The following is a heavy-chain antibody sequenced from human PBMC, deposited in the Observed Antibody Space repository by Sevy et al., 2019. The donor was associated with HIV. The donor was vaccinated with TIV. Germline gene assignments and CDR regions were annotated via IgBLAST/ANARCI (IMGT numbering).Heavy chain of an antibody. CDR3: ARPATGHHYYYYGMDV. CDR2: IYSGGST. Sequence: GGSLRLSCAASGFTVSSNYMSWVRQAPGKGLEWVSVIYSGGSTYYADTVKGRFTISRDNSKNTLYLQMNSLRAEDTAVYYSARPATGHHYYYYGMDVWGQGTTVTVSS. CDR1: GFTVSSNY. J-gene: IGHJ6*02. V-gene: IGHV3-53*01.